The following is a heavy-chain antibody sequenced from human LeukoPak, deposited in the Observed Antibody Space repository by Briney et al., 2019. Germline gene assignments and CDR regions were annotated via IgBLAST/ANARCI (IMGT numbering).Heavy chain of an antibody. CDR3: ARGNGWYFY. V-gene: IGHV4-59*01. Sequence: SETLSLTCTVSGGSISSYYWSWIRQPPGKGLEWIGYTHCSRSTNYNPSLKRRVTISVDTSKNQFSLKLSSVTAADTAIYYCARGNGWYFYWGQGTLVTVSS. CDR1: GGSISSYY. D-gene: IGHD6-19*01. J-gene: IGHJ4*02. CDR2: THCSRST.